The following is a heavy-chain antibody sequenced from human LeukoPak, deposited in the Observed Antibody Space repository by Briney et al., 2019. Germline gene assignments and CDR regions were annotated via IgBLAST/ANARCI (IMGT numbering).Heavy chain of an antibody. D-gene: IGHD6-19*01. CDR3: ARTQQWLVREHYYYGMDV. Sequence: GGSLRLSCAASGFTFTTYAMSWVRQAPGKGLEWVSTISDNGDITYYANSVKGRFTISRDNSRNALYLQMNSLRAEDTAEYYCARTQQWLVREHYYYGMDVWGQGTTVTVSS. CDR2: ISDNGDIT. CDR1: GFTFTTYA. J-gene: IGHJ6*02. V-gene: IGHV3-23*01.